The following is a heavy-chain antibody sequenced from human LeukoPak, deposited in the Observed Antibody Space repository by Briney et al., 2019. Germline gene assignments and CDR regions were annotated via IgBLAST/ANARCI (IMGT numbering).Heavy chain of an antibody. J-gene: IGHJ4*02. CDR3: ARLNHFFGEYYFDY. V-gene: IGHV4-39*01. D-gene: IGHD3-10*01. Sequence: KPSETLSLTCTVSGGSISSSSYYWGWIRQPPGKGLEWIGSIYYSGSTYYNPSLKSRVTISVDTSKNQFSLKLSSATAADTAVYYCARLNHFFGEYYFDYWGQGTLVTVSS. CDR2: IYYSGST. CDR1: GGSISSSSYY.